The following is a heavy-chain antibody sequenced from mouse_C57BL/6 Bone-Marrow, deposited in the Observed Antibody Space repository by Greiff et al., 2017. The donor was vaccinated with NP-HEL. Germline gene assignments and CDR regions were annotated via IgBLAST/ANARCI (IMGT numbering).Heavy chain of an antibody. CDR3: AREGLRVYYPFAY. CDR2: ISDGGSYT. V-gene: IGHV5-4*01. J-gene: IGHJ3*01. D-gene: IGHD1-1*01. CDR1: GFTFSSYA. Sequence: EVMLVESGGGLVKPGGSLKLSCAASGFTFSSYAMSWVRQTPEKRLEWVATISDGGSYTYYPDNVKGRFTISRDNAKNHLYLQMSHLKSEDTAMYYCAREGLRVYYPFAYWGQGTLVTVSA.